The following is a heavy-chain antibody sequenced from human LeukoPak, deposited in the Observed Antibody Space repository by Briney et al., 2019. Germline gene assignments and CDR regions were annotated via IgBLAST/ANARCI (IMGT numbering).Heavy chain of an antibody. CDR2: INHSGST. CDR1: GGSFSGYY. J-gene: IGHJ5*02. D-gene: IGHD4-17*01. CDR3: ARDTPIYGDYSGGWFDP. V-gene: IGHV4-34*01. Sequence: SETLSLTCAVYGGSFSGYYWSWIRQPPGKGLEWIGEINHSGSTNYNPSLKSRVTISVDTSKNQFSLKLSSVTAADTAVYYCARDTPIYGDYSGGWFDPWGQGTLVTVSS.